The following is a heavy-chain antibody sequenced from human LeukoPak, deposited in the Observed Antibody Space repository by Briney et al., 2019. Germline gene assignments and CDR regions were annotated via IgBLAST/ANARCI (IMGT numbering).Heavy chain of an antibody. Sequence: GASVKVSCKASGYTFTGYYMHWVRQAPGQGLEWMGWINPNSGGTNYAQKFQGRVAMTRDTSISTAYMELSRLRSDDTAVYYCARTDYYGSGSYYCWGQGTLVTVSS. D-gene: IGHD3-10*01. J-gene: IGHJ4*02. CDR1: GYTFTGYY. V-gene: IGHV1-2*02. CDR3: ARTDYYGSGSYYC. CDR2: INPNSGGT.